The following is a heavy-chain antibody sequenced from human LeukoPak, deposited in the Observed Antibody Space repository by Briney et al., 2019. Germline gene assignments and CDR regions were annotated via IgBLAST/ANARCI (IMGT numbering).Heavy chain of an antibody. CDR2: INPNSGGT. D-gene: IGHD6-6*01. J-gene: IGHJ4*02. CDR1: GYTFTVYY. CDR3: VSLGSSSGFDY. V-gene: IGHV1-2*02. Sequence: GASVTVSFKASGYTFTVYYMHWVRQAPGQGLEWMGWINPNSGGTNYAQKFQGRVTMTRDTSISTAYMELSRLRSDDEAVDYCVSLGSSSGFDYWGQGTLVTVSS.